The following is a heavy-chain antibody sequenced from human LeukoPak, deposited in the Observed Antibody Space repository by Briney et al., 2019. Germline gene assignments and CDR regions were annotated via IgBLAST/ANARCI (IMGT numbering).Heavy chain of an antibody. Sequence: PGGSLRLSCAASGFIFNTYTMNWVRQAPGKGLEWVSSISSRSSYIYYADSVKGRFTISRDNAKNSLYLQLNSLRAEDTAVYYCARERSGGYVFDVWGQGTMVTVS. D-gene: IGHD4-23*01. J-gene: IGHJ3*01. CDR1: GFIFNTYT. V-gene: IGHV3-21*01. CDR2: ISSRSSYI. CDR3: ARERSGGYVFDV.